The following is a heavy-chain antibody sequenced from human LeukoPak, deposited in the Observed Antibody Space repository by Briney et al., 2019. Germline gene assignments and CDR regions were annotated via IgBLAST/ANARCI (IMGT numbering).Heavy chain of an antibody. CDR3: ARELYSSGKSLDS. CDR2: ISGSGGST. CDR1: GFTFSSYA. Sequence: PGGSLRLSCAASGFTFSSYAMSWVRQAPGKGLEWVSAISGSGGSTYYADTVKGRFTISRDNSKNTLYLQMNSLRAEDTAVYYCARELYSSGKSLDSWGQGRLVTVSS. D-gene: IGHD3-10*01. J-gene: IGHJ5*01. V-gene: IGHV3-23*01.